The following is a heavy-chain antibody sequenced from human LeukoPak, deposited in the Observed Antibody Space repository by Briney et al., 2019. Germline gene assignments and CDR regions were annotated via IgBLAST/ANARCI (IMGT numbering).Heavy chain of an antibody. CDR3: ARGAPDYCSSTSCYMGRFDY. CDR2: IIPIFGTA. Sequence: SVKVSCTASGGTFSSYAISWVRQAPGQGLEWMGGIIPIFGTANYAQKFQGRVTITADESTSTAYMELSSLRSEDTAVYYCARGAPDYCSSTSCYMGRFDYWGQGTLVTVSS. CDR1: GGTFSSYA. V-gene: IGHV1-69*01. J-gene: IGHJ4*02. D-gene: IGHD2-2*02.